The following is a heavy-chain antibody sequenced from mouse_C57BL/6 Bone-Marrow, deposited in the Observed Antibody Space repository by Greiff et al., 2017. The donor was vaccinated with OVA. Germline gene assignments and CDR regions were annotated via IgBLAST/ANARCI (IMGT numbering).Heavy chain of an antibody. CDR3: ARCELGEG. D-gene: IGHD4-1*01. J-gene: IGHJ3*02. CDR1: GYTFTSYG. V-gene: IGHV1-81*01. CDR2: IYPRSGDT. Sequence: QVQLKQSGAELARPGASVKLSCKASGYTFTSYGISWVKQSPGQGLEWIGEIYPRSGDTYYNEKFKGKATLTADKSSSTAYMALRSLTSEDSAVYVCARCELGEGWGQGTMVTVSA.